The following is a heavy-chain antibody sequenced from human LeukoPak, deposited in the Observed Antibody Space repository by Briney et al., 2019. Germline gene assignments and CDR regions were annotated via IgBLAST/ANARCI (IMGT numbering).Heavy chain of an antibody. D-gene: IGHD1-14*01. CDR3: SRRISRTVTAHFDY. CDR1: GYSFTRYW. J-gene: IGHJ4*02. CDR2: IYPGESDT. Sequence: GESLKISCKGSGYSFTRYWIGWVRQMPGKGLEWMGIIYPGESDTRYSQSFQAQVTISADKSISTAYLQWSSMKASDTAETDCSRRISRTVTAHFDYWGQGTLVTVSS. V-gene: IGHV5-51*01.